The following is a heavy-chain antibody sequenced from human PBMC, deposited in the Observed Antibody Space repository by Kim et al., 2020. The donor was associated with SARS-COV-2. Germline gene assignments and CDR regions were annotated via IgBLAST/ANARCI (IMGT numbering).Heavy chain of an antibody. Sequence: GGSLRLSCAASGFTFSSYAMSWVRQAPGKGLEWVSAISGSGGSTYYADSMKGRFTISRDNSKNTLYLQMNSLRAEDTAVYYCAKDMSSGSGSYVFDYWGQGTLVTVSS. CDR3: AKDMSSGSGSYVFDY. J-gene: IGHJ4*02. V-gene: IGHV3-23*01. CDR2: ISGSGGST. CDR1: GFTFSSYA. D-gene: IGHD3-10*01.